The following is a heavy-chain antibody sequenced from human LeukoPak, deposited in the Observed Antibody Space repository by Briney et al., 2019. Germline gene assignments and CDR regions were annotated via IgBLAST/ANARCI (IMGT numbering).Heavy chain of an antibody. CDR2: MNPNSGNT. D-gene: IGHD5-18*01. Sequence: ASVKVSCKASGYTFTSYDINWVRQATGQGLEWMGWMNPNSGNTDYAQKFQGRVTMTRNTSISTAYMELSSLRSEDTAVYYCARATSSRDHTAGYWGQGTLVTVSS. V-gene: IGHV1-8*01. CDR1: GYTFTSYD. J-gene: IGHJ4*02. CDR3: ARATSSRDHTAGY.